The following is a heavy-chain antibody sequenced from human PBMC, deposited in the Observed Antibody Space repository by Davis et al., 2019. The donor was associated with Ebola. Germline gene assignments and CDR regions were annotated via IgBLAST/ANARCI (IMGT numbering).Heavy chain of an antibody. D-gene: IGHD1-26*01. V-gene: IGHV3-74*01. CDR3: ARDFDSGSYC. CDR2: INSDGSST. CDR1: GFTFSSYW. J-gene: IGHJ4*03. Sequence: GESLKISCAASGFTFSSYWMHWVRQAPGKGLVWVSRINSDGSSTSYADSVKGRFTISRDNALNTLYLQMNSLRAEDTAVYYCARDFDSGSYCWGQGTLVTVSS.